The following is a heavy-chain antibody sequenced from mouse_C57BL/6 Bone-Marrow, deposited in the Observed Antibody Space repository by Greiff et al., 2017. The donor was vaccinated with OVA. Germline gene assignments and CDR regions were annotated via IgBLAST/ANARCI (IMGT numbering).Heavy chain of an antibody. D-gene: IGHD1-1*01. Sequence: EVQLQQSGTVLARPGASVKMSCKTSGYTFTSYWMHWVKQRPGQGLEWIGAIYPGNSDTSYNQKFKGKAKLTAVTSASTAYMELSSLTNEDSAVYYCTREVTTVVADYFDYWGQGTTLTVSS. CDR1: GYTFTSYW. CDR3: TREVTTVVADYFDY. J-gene: IGHJ2*01. V-gene: IGHV1-5*01. CDR2: IYPGNSDT.